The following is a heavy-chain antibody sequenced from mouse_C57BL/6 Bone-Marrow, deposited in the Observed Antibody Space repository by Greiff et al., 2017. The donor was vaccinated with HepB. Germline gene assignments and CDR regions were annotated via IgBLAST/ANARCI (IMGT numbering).Heavy chain of an antibody. J-gene: IGHJ2*01. CDR2: ISGGGGNT. D-gene: IGHD1-1*01. Sequence: EVQLQESGGGLVKPGGSLKLSCAASGFTFSSYTMSWVRQTPEKRLEWVATISGGGGNTYYPDSVKGRFTISRDNAKNTLYLQMSSLRSEDTALYYCARRYYYGISSYYFYYWGQGTTLTVSS. CDR3: ARRYYYGISSYYFYY. V-gene: IGHV5-9*01. CDR1: GFTFSSYT.